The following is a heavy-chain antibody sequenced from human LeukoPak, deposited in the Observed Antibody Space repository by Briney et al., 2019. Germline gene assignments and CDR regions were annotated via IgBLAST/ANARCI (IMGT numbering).Heavy chain of an antibody. V-gene: IGHV1-2*02. J-gene: IGHJ4*02. CDR2: INPSSGGT. Sequence: ASVKVSCKASGYTFSNYYMHWVRQAPGQGLEWMGWINPSSGGTNFAQKFQGRVTMTRDTSISTAYMELHRLRSDDTAVYYCARHVSSSNEDYWGQGTLVTVSS. CDR3: ARHVSSSNEDY. D-gene: IGHD2-8*01. CDR1: GYTFSNYY.